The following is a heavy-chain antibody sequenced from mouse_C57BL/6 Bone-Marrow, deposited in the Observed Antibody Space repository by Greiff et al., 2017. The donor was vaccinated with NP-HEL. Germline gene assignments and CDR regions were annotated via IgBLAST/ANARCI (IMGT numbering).Heavy chain of an antibody. CDR2: IYPRSGNT. V-gene: IGHV1-81*01. J-gene: IGHJ2*01. CDR3: ARVRVTVSDY. CDR1: GYTFTSYG. D-gene: IGHD2-2*01. Sequence: VKLQESGAELARPGASVKLSCKASGYTFTSYGISWVKQRTGQGLEWIGEIYPRSGNTYYNEKFKGKATLTADKSSSTAYMELRSLTSEDSAVYFCARVRVTVSDYWGQGTTLKVSS.